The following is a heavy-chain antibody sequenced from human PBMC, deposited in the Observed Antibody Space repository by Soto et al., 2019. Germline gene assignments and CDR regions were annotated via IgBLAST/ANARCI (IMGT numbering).Heavy chain of an antibody. CDR3: AAVRKQLADWYFDL. CDR2: IVVGSGNT. D-gene: IGHD6-13*01. Sequence: QMQLVQSGPEVKKPGTSVKVSCKASGFTFTSSAVQWVRQARGQRLEWIGWIVVGSGNTNYAQKFQERVTITRDMSTSTAYMELSSLRSEDTAVYYCAAVRKQLADWYFDLWGRGTLVTVSS. J-gene: IGHJ2*01. V-gene: IGHV1-58*01. CDR1: GFTFTSSA.